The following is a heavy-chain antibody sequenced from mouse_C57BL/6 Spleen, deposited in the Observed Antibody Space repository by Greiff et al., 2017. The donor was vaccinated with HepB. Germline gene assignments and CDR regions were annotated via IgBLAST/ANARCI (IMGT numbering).Heavy chain of an antibody. D-gene: IGHD2-4*01. CDR2: ISSGSSTI. V-gene: IGHV5-17*01. CDR1: GFTFSDYG. J-gene: IGHJ3*01. Sequence: EVKLQESGGGLVKPGGSLKLSCAASGFTFSDYGMHWVRQAPEKGLEWVAYISSGSSTIYYADTVKGRFTISRDNAKNTLFLQMTSLRSEDTAMYYCARNDYDEGFAYWGQGTLVTVSA. CDR3: ARNDYDEGFAY.